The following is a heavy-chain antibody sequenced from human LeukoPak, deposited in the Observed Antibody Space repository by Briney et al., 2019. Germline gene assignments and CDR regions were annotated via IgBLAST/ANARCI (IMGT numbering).Heavy chain of an antibody. D-gene: IGHD6-13*01. Sequence: KPSETLSLTCTVSGGSISSSSYYWSWIRQPPGKGLEWIGEINHSGSTNYNPSLKSRVTISVDTSKNQFSLKLSSVTAADTAVYYCAKNQYSSSWYVDYWGQGTLVTVSS. CDR2: INHSGST. J-gene: IGHJ4*02. CDR3: AKNQYSSSWYVDY. CDR1: GGSISSSSYY. V-gene: IGHV4-39*07.